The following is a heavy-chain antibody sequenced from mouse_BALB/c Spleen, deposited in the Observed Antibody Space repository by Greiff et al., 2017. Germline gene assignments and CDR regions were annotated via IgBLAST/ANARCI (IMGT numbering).Heavy chain of an antibody. CDR3: ARGSYDAY. Sequence: QVQLKQSGAELAKPGASVKMSCKASGYTFTSYWMHWVKQRPGQGLEWIGYINPSTGYTEYNQKFKDKATLTADKSSSTAYMQLSSLTSEDSAVYYCARGSYDAYWGQGTLVTVSA. V-gene: IGHV1-7*01. CDR1: GYTFTSYW. J-gene: IGHJ3*01. CDR2: INPSTGYT. D-gene: IGHD2-3*01.